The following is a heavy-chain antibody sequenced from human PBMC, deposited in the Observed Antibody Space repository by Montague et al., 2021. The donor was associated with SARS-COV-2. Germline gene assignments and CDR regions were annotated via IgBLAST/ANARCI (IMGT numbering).Heavy chain of an antibody. CDR3: ARHYSATLPAVY. CDR2: T. Sequence: TNYNPSLTSRVTMSVDTSKNQFSLKVNSVTAADTAGYYCARHYSATLPAVYWGQGTLVNVSS. J-gene: IGHJ4*02. D-gene: IGHD2-15*01. V-gene: IGHV4-59*08.